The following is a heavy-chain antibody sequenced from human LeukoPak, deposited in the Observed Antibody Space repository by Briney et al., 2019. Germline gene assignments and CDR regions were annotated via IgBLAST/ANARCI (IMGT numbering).Heavy chain of an antibody. V-gene: IGHV3-23*01. Sequence: GGSLRLSCAASGFTFSSYGMSWVRQAPGKGLEWVSAISGSGGSTYYADSVKGRFTISRDNSKNTLYLQMNSLRAEDTAVYYCAGAGYDLSYYYYYYMDVWGKGTTVTVSS. J-gene: IGHJ6*03. CDR3: AGAGYDLSYYYYYYMDV. CDR1: GFTFSSYG. D-gene: IGHD5-12*01. CDR2: ISGSGGST.